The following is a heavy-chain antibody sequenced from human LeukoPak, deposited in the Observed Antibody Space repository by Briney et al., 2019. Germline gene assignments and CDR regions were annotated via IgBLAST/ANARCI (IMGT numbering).Heavy chain of an antibody. CDR2: ISTSSDTI. CDR1: GFTFSSYS. Sequence: GGSLRLSCATSGFTFSSYSMNWVRQAPGKGLEWVSYISTSSDTIYYADSVRGRFTISRDNAQNSLYLQMSSLRAEDTAVYYCARETSAFDPWGQGTLVTVSS. V-gene: IGHV3-48*01. CDR3: ARETSAFDP. J-gene: IGHJ5*02.